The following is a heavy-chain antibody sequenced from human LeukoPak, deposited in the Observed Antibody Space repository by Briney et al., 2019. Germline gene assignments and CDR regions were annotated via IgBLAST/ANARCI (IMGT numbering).Heavy chain of an antibody. CDR1: GFTFSNYW. V-gene: IGHV3-7*03. CDR2: INSDGSEG. Sequence: KPGGSLRLSCAASGFTFSNYWMTWVRQAPGKGLEWVASINSDGSEGYYADVVKGRFTISRDNAKNSLYLQINSLRAEDTAVYYCARSSYSSSSSVWGQGTMVTVSS. J-gene: IGHJ3*01. CDR3: ARSSYSSSSSV. D-gene: IGHD6-6*01.